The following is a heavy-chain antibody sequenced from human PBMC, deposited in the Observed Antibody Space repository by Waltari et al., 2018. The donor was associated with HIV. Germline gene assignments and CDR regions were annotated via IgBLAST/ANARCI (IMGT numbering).Heavy chain of an antibody. CDR2: ISYDGSNK. J-gene: IGHJ4*02. CDR1: GFPFVSYD. V-gene: IGHV3-30*04. D-gene: IGHD3-10*01. CDR3: ARAGIGYFDY. Sequence: QVQLVGSGGGVVQPGRSVRLPWAASGFPFVSYDMLWGRQAPGKGLEWVAVISYDGSNKYYADSVKGRFTISRDNSKNTLYLQMNSLRAEDTAVYYCARAGIGYFDYWGQGTLVTVSS.